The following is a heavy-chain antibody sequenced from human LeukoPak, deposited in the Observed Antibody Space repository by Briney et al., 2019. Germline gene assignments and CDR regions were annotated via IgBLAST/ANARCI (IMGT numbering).Heavy chain of an antibody. J-gene: IGHJ4*02. Sequence: GGSLRLSCAASGFTFSSHAMSWVRQAPGKGLEWVSAISGSGGSTYYADSVKGRFTISRDNSKNTLYLQMNSLRAEDTAVYYCAKREGSGSYRPFDYWGQGTLVTVSS. CDR1: GFTFSSHA. V-gene: IGHV3-23*01. CDR3: AKREGSGSYRPFDY. CDR2: ISGSGGST. D-gene: IGHD3-10*01.